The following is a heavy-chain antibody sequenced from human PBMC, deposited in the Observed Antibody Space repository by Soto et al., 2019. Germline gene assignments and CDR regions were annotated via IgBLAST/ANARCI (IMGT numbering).Heavy chain of an antibody. V-gene: IGHV1-46*02. CDR2: IHPSGGGS. D-gene: IGHD3-10*01. CDR1: GYTLKTYY. CDR3: ARGVGSGTYYNQYNWFDP. Sequence: ASVKASCKPSGYTLKTYYLHWVRQAPEQGLEWMGIIHPSGGGSTYAQKFLGRVTMTRDTSTSTVFMELRSLRSDDTAVYYCARGVGSGTYYNQYNWFDPWGQGTLLTVSS. J-gene: IGHJ5*02.